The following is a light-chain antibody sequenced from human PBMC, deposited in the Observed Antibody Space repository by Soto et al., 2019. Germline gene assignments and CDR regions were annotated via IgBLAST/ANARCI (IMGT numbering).Light chain of an antibody. J-gene: IGKJ2*01. CDR2: AAS. Sequence: DIQMTQSPSSLSASVGDTVTITCRASQSISVHLNWYQQKPGKVPKLLIYAASNLQSGVPSSFSGSGSETDFALTISSLQPEDFATYYRQQSYITPYTFGQGTKLQIK. CDR1: QSISVH. V-gene: IGKV1-39*01. CDR3: QQSYITPYT.